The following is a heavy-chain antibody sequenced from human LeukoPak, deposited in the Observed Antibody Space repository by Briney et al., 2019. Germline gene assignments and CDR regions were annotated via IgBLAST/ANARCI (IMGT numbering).Heavy chain of an antibody. CDR2: ITSSSSYI. Sequence: GGSLRLSCAVSGFTFSSYSMNWVRQAPGKGLEWVSFITSSSSYIYYADSVKGRFTISRDNAKNSLYLQMDSLRVDDTAVYYCAREVARPNFFDYWGQGTLVTAAS. CDR1: GFTFSSYS. V-gene: IGHV3-21*01. CDR3: AREVARPNFFDY. J-gene: IGHJ4*02. D-gene: IGHD5-12*01.